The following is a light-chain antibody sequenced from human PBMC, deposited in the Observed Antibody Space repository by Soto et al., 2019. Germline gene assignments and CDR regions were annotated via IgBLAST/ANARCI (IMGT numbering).Light chain of an antibody. CDR3: SSYTTSSTVV. Sequence: QSVLTQPASVSGSPGQSMTISCTGTSSNVGNYNYVSWYQQYPGKAPELMIYEVTNRPSGVSNRFSGSKSGNTASLTISGLQAEDEADYYCSSYTTSSTVVFGSGTKVTAL. J-gene: IGLJ1*01. CDR2: EVT. V-gene: IGLV2-14*01. CDR1: SSNVGNYNY.